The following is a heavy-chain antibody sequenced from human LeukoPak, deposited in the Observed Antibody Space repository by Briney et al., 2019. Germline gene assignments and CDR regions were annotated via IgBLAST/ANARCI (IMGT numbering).Heavy chain of an antibody. J-gene: IGHJ6*03. CDR2: ISAYSGNT. D-gene: IGHD3-3*01. V-gene: IGHV1-18*01. CDR3: ARDPDDFWSGYYTGCYYYMDV. CDR1: GYTFTSYG. Sequence: ASVKVSCKASGYTFTSYGISWVPQAPGHGLEWMGWISAYSGNTNYAQKLQGRVTMTTDTSTSTAYMELRSLRSDDTAVYYCARDPDDFWSGYYTGCYYYMDVWGKGTTVTVSS.